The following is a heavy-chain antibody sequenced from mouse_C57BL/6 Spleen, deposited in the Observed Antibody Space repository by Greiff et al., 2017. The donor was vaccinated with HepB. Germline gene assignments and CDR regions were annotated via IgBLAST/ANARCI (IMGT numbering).Heavy chain of an antibody. CDR3: ARSVIYYYGSSPYARDY. V-gene: IGHV1-61*01. CDR2: IYPSDRET. D-gene: IGHD1-1*01. Sequence: QVQLQQPGAELVRPGSSVKLSRKASGYTFTSYWMDWVKRRPGQGLEWIGNIYPSDRETHYNQTFKDKATLTVVKSSSTAYMQLSSLTSEDSEVYYCARSVIYYYGSSPYARDYWGQGTSVTVSS. J-gene: IGHJ4*01. CDR1: GYTFTSYW.